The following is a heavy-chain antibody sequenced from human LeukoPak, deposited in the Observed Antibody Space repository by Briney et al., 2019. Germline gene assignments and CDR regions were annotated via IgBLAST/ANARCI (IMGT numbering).Heavy chain of an antibody. Sequence: GGSLRLSCAASGFTFSSYSMNWVRQAPGKGLEWVSSISSSSSYIYYADSVKGRFTISRDNAKNSLYLQMNSLRAEDTAVYYCARDLEDIVVVVAATHASAFDIWGQGTMVTVSS. D-gene: IGHD2-15*01. V-gene: IGHV3-21*01. CDR3: ARDLEDIVVVVAATHASAFDI. CDR1: GFTFSSYS. J-gene: IGHJ3*02. CDR2: ISSSSSYI.